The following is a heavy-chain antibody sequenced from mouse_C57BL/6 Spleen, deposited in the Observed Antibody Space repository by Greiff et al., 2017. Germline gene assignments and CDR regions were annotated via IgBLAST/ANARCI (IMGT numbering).Heavy chain of an antibody. J-gene: IGHJ4*01. CDR2: ISSGSSTI. Sequence: EVQGVESGGGLVKPGGSLKLSCAASGFTFSDYGMHWVRQAPEKGLEWVAYISSGSSTIYYAATVKGRFTISRDNAKNTLFLQMTSLRSEDTAMYYCARGTTVVDAMDYWGQGTSVTGSS. D-gene: IGHD1-1*01. CDR3: ARGTTVVDAMDY. V-gene: IGHV5-17*01. CDR1: GFTFSDYG.